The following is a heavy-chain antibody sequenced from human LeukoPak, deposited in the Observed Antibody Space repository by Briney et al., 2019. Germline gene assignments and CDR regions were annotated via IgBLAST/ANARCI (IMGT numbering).Heavy chain of an antibody. CDR2: ITGSGDST. Sequence: PGGSLRLSCAVSGVSFSRYAAGGVPQTPGKGLQLVSTITGSGDSTFYADSVNGRFTVSRDNSKNTLYLQMSSLRADDTALYYCAFGPHQQWLLADYWGQGTLVTVSS. CDR3: AFGPHQQWLLADY. CDR1: GVSFSRYA. D-gene: IGHD6-19*01. J-gene: IGHJ4*02. V-gene: IGHV3-23*01.